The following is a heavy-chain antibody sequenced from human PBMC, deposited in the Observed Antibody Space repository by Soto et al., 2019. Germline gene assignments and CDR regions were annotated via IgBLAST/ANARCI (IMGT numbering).Heavy chain of an antibody. Sequence: TLSLTCTVSGGSISSYYWSWIRQPAGKGLEWIGRIYTSGSTNYNPSLKSRVTMSVDTSKNQFSLKLSSVTAADTAVYYCARDLPSQHYYDSSGFDYWGQGPLVPVS. V-gene: IGHV4-4*07. J-gene: IGHJ4*02. D-gene: IGHD3-22*01. CDR3: ARDLPSQHYYDSSGFDY. CDR1: GGSISSYY. CDR2: IYTSGST.